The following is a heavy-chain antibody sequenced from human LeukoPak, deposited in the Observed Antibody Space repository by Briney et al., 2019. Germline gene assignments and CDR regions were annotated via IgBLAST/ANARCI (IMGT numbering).Heavy chain of an antibody. CDR2: IYSGGST. CDR1: GFTVSSNY. J-gene: IGHJ4*02. CDR3: ARIDDLGYYFDY. D-gene: IGHD1-14*01. V-gene: IGHV3-66*01. Sequence: GGSLRLSCAASGFTVSSNYMSWVRQAPGKGLEWVSVIYSGGSTYYADSVKGRFTISRDNSKNMLYLQMNSLRAEDTAVYYCARIDDLGYYFDYWGQGTLVTVSS.